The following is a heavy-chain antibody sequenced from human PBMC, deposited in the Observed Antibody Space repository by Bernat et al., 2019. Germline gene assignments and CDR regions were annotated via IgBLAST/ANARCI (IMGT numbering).Heavy chain of an antibody. CDR1: GYTFSIYG. CDR2: TNGQNYET. J-gene: IGHJ4*02. V-gene: IGHV1-18*04. D-gene: IGHD1-26*01. CDR3: AREHAGGSYRIDY. Sequence: QVQLVQSGAEVKEPGVSVKVSCKTSGYTFSIYGVAWVRQAPGQGLEWMGWTNGQNYETNYVEKFQGRVTMTIDSSTTTGYMELRSLRFDDTAVYYCAREHAGGSYRIDYWGQGTLVTVSS.